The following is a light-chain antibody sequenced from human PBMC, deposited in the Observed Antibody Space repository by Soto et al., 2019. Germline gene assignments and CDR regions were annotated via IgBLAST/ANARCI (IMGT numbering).Light chain of an antibody. CDR2: DAS. Sequence: DIQMTQSPSTLSASVGDRVTITCRASQSISDWLAWYQQKPGKAPKILIYDASSLESGVPSRFSGSGSGTEFTLTISSLQPDDFAIYYCQHYNDYSYTFGPGTNLEIK. V-gene: IGKV1-5*01. CDR1: QSISDW. J-gene: IGKJ2*01. CDR3: QHYNDYSYT.